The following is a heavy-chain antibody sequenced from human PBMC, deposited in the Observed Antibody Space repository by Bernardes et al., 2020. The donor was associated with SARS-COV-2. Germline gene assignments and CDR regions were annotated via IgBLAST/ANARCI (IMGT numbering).Heavy chain of an antibody. Sequence: SLSLSCAASGVSFEDYAMHWVRQAPGKGLEWVAGISWNGGRRDYADAVKGRLIISRDNTKNSLYLQINSLRAEDTALYYCAKSGGKSLNYFDSSSYYPLIGMDVWGQGTTVTVSS. CDR1: GVSFEDYA. CDR2: ISWNGGRR. J-gene: IGHJ6*02. V-gene: IGHV3-9*01. D-gene: IGHD3-22*01. CDR3: AKSGGKSLNYFDSSSYYPLIGMDV.